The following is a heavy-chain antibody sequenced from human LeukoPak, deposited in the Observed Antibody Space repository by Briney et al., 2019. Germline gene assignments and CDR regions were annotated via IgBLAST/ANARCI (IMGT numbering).Heavy chain of an antibody. CDR3: ATKSTYYYDSSGYATLEGFDY. J-gene: IGHJ4*02. CDR2: IYHSGST. CDR1: GGSISSSSYY. D-gene: IGHD3-22*01. Sequence: NPSETLSLTCTVSGGSISSSSYYWGWIRQPPGKGLEWIGSIYHSGSTYYNPSLTSRGTISVDTSKNEFSLKLRAVTAANTAVYYCATKSTYYYDSSGYATLEGFDYWGQGTLVTVSS. V-gene: IGHV4-39*07.